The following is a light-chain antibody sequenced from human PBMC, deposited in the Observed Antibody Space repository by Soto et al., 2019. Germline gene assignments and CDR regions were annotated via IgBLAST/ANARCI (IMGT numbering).Light chain of an antibody. CDR2: GNS. V-gene: IGLV1-40*01. CDR3: QSYDSSLSAHVV. Sequence: QSVLTQPPSVSGAPGQRVTISCTGSSSNIGAGYDVHWYQQLPGTAPKLLIYGNSNPPSGVPDRFSGSKSGTSAALAITGLQAEDEDDDYCQSYDSSLSAHVVFGGGTKLTVL. CDR1: SSNIGAGYD. J-gene: IGLJ2*01.